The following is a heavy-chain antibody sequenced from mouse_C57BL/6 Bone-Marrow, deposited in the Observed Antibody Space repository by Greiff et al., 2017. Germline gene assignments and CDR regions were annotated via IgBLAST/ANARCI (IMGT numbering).Heavy chain of an antibody. J-gene: IGHJ4*01. CDR3: AREAIYNDYDGHGYYYALDY. CDR1: GYTFTSYW. Sequence: VQLQQSGAELAKPGASVKLSCKASGYTFTSYWMHWVKQRPGQGLDWIGYINPSSGYTKYKQKFKDKATLTADKSSSTAYLQLSSLTYEDSAVYYCAREAIYNDYDGHGYYYALDYWGQGTSVTVAS. D-gene: IGHD2-4*01. V-gene: IGHV1-7*01. CDR2: INPSSGYT.